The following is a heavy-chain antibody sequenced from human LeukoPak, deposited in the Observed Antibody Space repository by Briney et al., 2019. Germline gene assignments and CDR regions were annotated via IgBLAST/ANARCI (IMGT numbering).Heavy chain of an antibody. V-gene: IGHV3-48*03. CDR2: ISSSGSTI. Sequence: PGGSLRFSCAASGFTFSSYEMNWVRQAPGKGLEWVSYISSSGSTIYYADSVKGRFTISRDNAKNSLYLQMNSLRAEDTAVYYCARDPGDYYDSSGYYYPYWGQGTLVTVSS. CDR3: ARDPGDYYDSSGYYYPY. D-gene: IGHD3-22*01. J-gene: IGHJ4*02. CDR1: GFTFSSYE.